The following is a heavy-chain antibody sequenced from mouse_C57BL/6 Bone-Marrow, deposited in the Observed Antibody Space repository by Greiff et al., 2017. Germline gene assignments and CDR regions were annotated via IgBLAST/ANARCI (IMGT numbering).Heavy chain of an antibody. CDR2: IYPRDGST. CDR1: GYTFTSYD. J-gene: IGHJ1*03. V-gene: IGHV1-85*01. CDR3: ARDYGSSYWYFDV. D-gene: IGHD1-1*01. Sequence: QVQLQQSGPELVKPGASVKLSCKASGYTFTSYDINWVKQRPGQGLGWIGWIYPRDGSTKYNEKFKGKATLTVDTSSSTAYMELHSLPSEDSAVYFCARDYGSSYWYFDVWGTGTTVTVSS.